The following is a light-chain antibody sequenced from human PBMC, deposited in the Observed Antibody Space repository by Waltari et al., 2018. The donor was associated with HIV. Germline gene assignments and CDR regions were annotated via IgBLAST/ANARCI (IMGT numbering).Light chain of an antibody. V-gene: IGLV3-10*01. CDR1: ALPREI. CDR2: EDN. CDR3: YSTDDSGNPLAV. J-gene: IGLJ7*01. Sequence: SYELTQPPSVSVSPGQTARHTCAGDALPREIAFWYQQKSGQAPALVIYEDNRRPSGIPERFSGSSSGTMATLTISGAQVEDEGDYYCYSTDDSGNPLAVFGGGTQLTVL.